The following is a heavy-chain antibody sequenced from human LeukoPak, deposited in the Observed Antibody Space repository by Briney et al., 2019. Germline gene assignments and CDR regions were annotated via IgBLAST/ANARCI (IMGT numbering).Heavy chain of an antibody. CDR2: INTHSGTT. CDR3: ARDGQEFIAGYFFDS. V-gene: IGHV3-48*04. D-gene: IGHD6-13*01. J-gene: IGHJ4*02. CDR1: GFTLSSHS. Sequence: GGSLRLSCAVSGFTLSSHSMNWVRQAPGKGLEWISFINTHSGTTYYEDSVKGRFTISRDNAQNSLSLHMHSLRAEDTAVYYCARDGQEFIAGYFFDSWGQGTLVTVSS.